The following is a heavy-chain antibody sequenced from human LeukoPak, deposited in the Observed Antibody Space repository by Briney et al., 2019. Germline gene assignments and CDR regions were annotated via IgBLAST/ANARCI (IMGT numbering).Heavy chain of an antibody. CDR2: IIPIFGTA. CDR3: ALSSGWIFDY. J-gene: IGHJ4*02. Sequence: VASVKVSCKASGGTFSSYAISWVRQAPGQGLEWMGGIIPIFGTANYAQKFQGRVTITTDESTSTAYMELSSLRPEDTAVYYCALSSGWIFDYWGQGTLVTVSS. D-gene: IGHD6-19*01. V-gene: IGHV1-69*05. CDR1: GGTFSSYA.